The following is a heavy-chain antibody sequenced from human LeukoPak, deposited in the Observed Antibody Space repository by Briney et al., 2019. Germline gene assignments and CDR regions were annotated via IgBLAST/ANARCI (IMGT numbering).Heavy chain of an antibody. J-gene: IGHJ4*02. CDR2: TYYRSKWYN. Sequence: SQTLSLTCAISGDSVSSNSAAWNWIRQSPPRGLEWLGRTYYRSKWYNDYAVSVKSRITINPDTSKNQFSLQLNSVTPEDTAVYYCAREQGHYDILTGFDYWGQGTLVTVSS. CDR1: GDSVSSNSAA. V-gene: IGHV6-1*01. CDR3: AREQGHYDILTGFDY. D-gene: IGHD3-9*01.